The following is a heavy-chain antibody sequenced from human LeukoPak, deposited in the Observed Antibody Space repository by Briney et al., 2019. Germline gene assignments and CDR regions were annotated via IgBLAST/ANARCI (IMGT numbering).Heavy chain of an antibody. Sequence: GASVKVSCKASGYTFTSYGISWVRQAPGQGLEWMGWISAYNGNTNYAQKLQGRVTMTTDTSTSTAYMELRSLRSDDTAVYYCARFDSGYCSGGSCYSYYMDVWGKGTTVTISS. CDR1: GYTFTSYG. J-gene: IGHJ6*03. CDR3: ARFDSGYCSGGSCYSYYMDV. D-gene: IGHD2-15*01. CDR2: ISAYNGNT. V-gene: IGHV1-18*01.